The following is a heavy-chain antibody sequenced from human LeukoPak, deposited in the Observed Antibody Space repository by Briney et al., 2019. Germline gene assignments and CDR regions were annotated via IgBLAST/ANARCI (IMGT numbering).Heavy chain of an antibody. Sequence: GGSLRLSCAASGFTFDDYAMHWVRQAPGKGLEWVSLITWNDGSTHYADSVKGRFTISRDNSKNSLYLQMNSLRPEDTALYYCAKLRDYGGTLTGFDYGGQGTQVTVSS. V-gene: IGHV3-43D*04. CDR3: AKLRDYGGTLTGFDY. CDR2: ITWNDGST. CDR1: GFTFDDYA. J-gene: IGHJ4*02. D-gene: IGHD4-23*01.